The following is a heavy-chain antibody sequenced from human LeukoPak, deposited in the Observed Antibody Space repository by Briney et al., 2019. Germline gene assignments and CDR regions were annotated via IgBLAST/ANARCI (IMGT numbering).Heavy chain of an antibody. CDR1: GGSISSYY. CDR2: IYYSGST. J-gene: IGHJ4*02. D-gene: IGHD7-27*01. V-gene: IGHV4-59*01. Sequence: SETLSLTCTVSGGSISSYYWSWIRQPPGKGLEWIGYIYYSGSTNYNPSLKSRVTISVDTSKNQFSLTLSSVTAADTAVYYCARKTGPGFDYWGQGTLVTVSS. CDR3: ARKTGPGFDY.